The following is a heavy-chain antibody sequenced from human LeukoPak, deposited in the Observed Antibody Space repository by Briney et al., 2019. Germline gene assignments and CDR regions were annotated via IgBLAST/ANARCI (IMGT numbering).Heavy chain of an antibody. CDR1: GDSSTSVLYY. V-gene: IGHV4-61*02. Sequence: SETLSLTCAVSGDSSTSVLYYWRWIRQPAGRGLEGIGRIYSGGRTKYNTYLKIRATISVDTSRNQFSLKVSSVTAADTAVYYCARGGSIYYDDSSGYLGYWGQGTLVTVSS. CDR2: IYSGGRT. CDR3: ARGGSIYYDDSSGYLGY. D-gene: IGHD3-22*01. J-gene: IGHJ4*02.